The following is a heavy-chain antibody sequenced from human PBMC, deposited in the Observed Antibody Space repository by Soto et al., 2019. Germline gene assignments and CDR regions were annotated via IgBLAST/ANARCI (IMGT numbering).Heavy chain of an antibody. J-gene: IGHJ5*02. V-gene: IGHV4-30-2*01. CDR1: GGSISSGGYS. CDR2: IHHSGST. CDR3: ARDQLEGNWFDP. Sequence: QLQLQESGSGLVRPSQTLSLTCAVSGGSISSGGYSWNWIRQPPGKGLEWIGYIHHSGSTLYNPALRSRVTISVDKSKNQFPLKLSSVTAADTAVYYCARDQLEGNWFDPWGQGTLVTVSS. D-gene: IGHD1-1*01.